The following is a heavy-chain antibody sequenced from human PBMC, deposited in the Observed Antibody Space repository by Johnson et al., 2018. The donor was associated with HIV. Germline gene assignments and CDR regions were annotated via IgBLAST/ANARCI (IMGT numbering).Heavy chain of an antibody. V-gene: IGHV3-74*01. CDR1: GFTFSSYW. Sequence: VQLVESGGGLVQPGGSLRLSCAASGFTFSSYWMHWVRQAPGKGLVWVSRINSDGSSTSYADSVKGRFTISRDNAKNTLYLQMNSLRTEDTAVYYCARDAERSSDYPPDAFDIWGQGTMVTVSS. CDR2: INSDGSST. J-gene: IGHJ3*02. D-gene: IGHD3-22*01. CDR3: ARDAERSSDYPPDAFDI.